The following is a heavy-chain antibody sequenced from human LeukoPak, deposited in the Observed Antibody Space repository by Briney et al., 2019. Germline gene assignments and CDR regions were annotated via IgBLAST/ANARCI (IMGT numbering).Heavy chain of an antibody. CDR2: ISYDGSNK. CDR3: AKLTTVTTGDWFDP. V-gene: IGHV3-30-3*02. CDR1: GFTFSSYA. J-gene: IGHJ5*02. Sequence: GGSLRLSCAASGFTFSSYAMHWVRQAPGKGLEWVAVISYDGSNKYYADSVKGRFTISRDNSKNTLYLQMNSLRAEDTAVYYCAKLTTVTTGDWFDPWAREPWSPSPQ. D-gene: IGHD4-17*01.